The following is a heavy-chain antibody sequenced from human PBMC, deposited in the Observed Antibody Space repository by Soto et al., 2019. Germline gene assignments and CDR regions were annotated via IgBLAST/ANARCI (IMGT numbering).Heavy chain of an antibody. CDR3: ARGGGEYHASDY. CDR2: ITSSSRYI. V-gene: IGHV3-21*01. J-gene: IGHJ4*02. CDR1: GFTFSDYS. D-gene: IGHD4-17*01. Sequence: EVQLVESGGGLVKPGGSLRLSCAVSGFTFSDYSMNWVRQAPGKGLEWVSSITSSSRYIYYADSVKGRFTVSRDNAKNSLSLQMNSMIADDTAVYFCARGGGEYHASDYWGQGTLVAVSS.